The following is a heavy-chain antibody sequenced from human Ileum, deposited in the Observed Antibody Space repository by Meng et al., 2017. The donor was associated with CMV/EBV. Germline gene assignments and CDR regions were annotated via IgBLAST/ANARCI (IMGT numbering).Heavy chain of an antibody. V-gene: IGHV3-30*02. CDR1: RFTFSSYA. Sequence: GESLKISCAASRFTFSSYAMHWVRQAPGKGLEWVAFIRYDGSDKYYADSVKGRFTISRDNSKNTLYLQMNSLRAEDTAVYYCARDPTGFWSGYYGNYGMDVWGQGTTVTVSS. CDR3: ARDPTGFWSGYYGNYGMDV. CDR2: IRYDGSDK. J-gene: IGHJ6*02. D-gene: IGHD3-3*01.